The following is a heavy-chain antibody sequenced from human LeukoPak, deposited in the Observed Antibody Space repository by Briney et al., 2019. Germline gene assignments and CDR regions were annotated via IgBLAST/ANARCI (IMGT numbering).Heavy chain of an antibody. V-gene: IGHV3-20*04. Sequence: GGSLRLSCAASGFTFDDYGMSWVRQAPGKGMEWVSGINWNGGSTGYADSVKGRFTISRDNAKNSLYLQMSSLRAEDTALYYCARGVTMIRYDAFDIWGQGTTVTVSS. CDR2: INWNGGST. D-gene: IGHD3-22*01. CDR1: GFTFDDYG. J-gene: IGHJ3*02. CDR3: ARGVTMIRYDAFDI.